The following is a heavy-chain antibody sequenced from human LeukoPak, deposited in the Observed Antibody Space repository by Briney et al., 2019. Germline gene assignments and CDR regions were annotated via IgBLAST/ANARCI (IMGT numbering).Heavy chain of an antibody. CDR1: GGSISSSSYY. J-gene: IGHJ4*02. D-gene: IGHD3-22*01. Sequence: PSETLSLTCTVSGGSISSSSYYWGWIRQPPGKGLEWIGSIYYSGSTYYNPSLKSRVTISVDTSKNQFSLKLSSVTAADTAVYYCARASFTFSNYYDSSGYYYPRYYFDYWGQGTLVTVSS. V-gene: IGHV4-39*07. CDR2: IYYSGST. CDR3: ARASFTFSNYYDSSGYYYPRYYFDY.